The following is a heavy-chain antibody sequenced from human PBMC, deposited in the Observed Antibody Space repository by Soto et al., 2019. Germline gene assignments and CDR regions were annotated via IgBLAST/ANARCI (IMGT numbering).Heavy chain of an antibody. D-gene: IGHD6-6*01. CDR2: ISGSGGST. Sequence: EVQLLESGGDLVQPGGSLRLSCAASGFTFSSYAMSWVRQAPGKGLEWVSRISGSGGSTYYADSVKGRFTISRDNSKNTLYLQMNSLRAEDTAEYYCARYSSSDYYDYHYMDVWGKGTTVTVSS. V-gene: IGHV3-23*01. J-gene: IGHJ6*03. CDR1: GFTFSSYA. CDR3: ARYSSSDYYDYHYMDV.